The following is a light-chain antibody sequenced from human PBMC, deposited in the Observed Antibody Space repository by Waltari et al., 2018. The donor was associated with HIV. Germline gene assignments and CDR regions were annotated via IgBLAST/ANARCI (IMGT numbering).Light chain of an antibody. J-gene: IGLJ3*02. Sequence: QSPLSQPASVSGSPGQSITIPCTGVSHHIGFYNFVSWYQQHPGHAPQLILYSVSRRPSGVSTRFSGSKSGVTASLTISGLQAEDEAAYFCSSFASRGTLMFGGGTKLTVL. CDR2: SVS. CDR3: SSFASRGTLM. CDR1: SHHIGFYNF. V-gene: IGLV2-14*01.